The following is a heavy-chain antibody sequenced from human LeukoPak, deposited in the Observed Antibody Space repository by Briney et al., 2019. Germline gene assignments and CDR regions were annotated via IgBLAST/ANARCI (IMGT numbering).Heavy chain of an antibody. CDR1: GGTFSSYA. V-gene: IGHV1-69*11. CDR3: ASVSDYDFWSGFSGDYYYYMDV. CDR2: IIPILGTA. D-gene: IGHD3-3*01. J-gene: IGHJ6*03. Sequence: GASVKVSCKASGGTFSSYAISWVRQAPGQGLEWMGRIIPILGTANYAQKFQGRVTITADESTSTAYMELSSLRSEDTAVYYCASVSDYDFWSGFSGDYYYYMDVWGKGTTVTVSS.